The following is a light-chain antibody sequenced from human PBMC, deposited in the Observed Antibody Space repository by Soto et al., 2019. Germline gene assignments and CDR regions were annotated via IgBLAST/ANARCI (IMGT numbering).Light chain of an antibody. CDR2: EVN. CDR1: RSDVGGYNY. J-gene: IGLJ1*01. V-gene: IGLV2-8*01. CDR3: SSYAGSNIL. Sequence: QSALTQPPSASGSPGQSVTISCTGTRSDVGGYNYVSWYQQHPGKAPKLMIYEVNKRPSGVPDRFSASKSGNTASLTVSGLQAEDEADYYCSSYAGSNILFGTGTKLTVL.